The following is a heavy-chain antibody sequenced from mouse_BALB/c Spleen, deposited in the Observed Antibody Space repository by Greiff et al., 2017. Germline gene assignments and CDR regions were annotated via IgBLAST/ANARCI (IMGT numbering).Heavy chain of an antibody. J-gene: IGHJ3*01. CDR3: ASHEGYGSSRGFAY. D-gene: IGHD1-1*01. V-gene: IGHV5-6-5*01. CDR1: GFTFSSYA. Sequence: EVKLVESGGGLVKPGGSLKLSCAASGFTFSSYAMSWVRQTPEKRLEWVASISSGGSTYYPDSVKGRFTISRDNARNILYLQMSSLRSEDTAMYYCASHEGYGSSRGFAYWGQGTLVTVSA. CDR2: ISSGGST.